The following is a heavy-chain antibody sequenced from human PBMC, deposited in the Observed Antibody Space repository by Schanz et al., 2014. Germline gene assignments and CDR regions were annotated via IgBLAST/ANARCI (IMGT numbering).Heavy chain of an antibody. CDR2: ISGSGGST. D-gene: IGHD3-22*01. V-gene: IGHV3-23*04. CDR1: GFNSDDYA. J-gene: IGHJ4*02. CDR3: ARVDSSGYFFDN. Sequence: EVQVVESGGGLVQPGGSLRLSCTASGFNSDDYAMHWVRQAPGKGLEWVIVISGSGGSTYYADSVRGRFTMSRDNSKNTVHLQMSSLRVEDTAVYYCARVDSSGYFFDNWGQGTRVTVPS.